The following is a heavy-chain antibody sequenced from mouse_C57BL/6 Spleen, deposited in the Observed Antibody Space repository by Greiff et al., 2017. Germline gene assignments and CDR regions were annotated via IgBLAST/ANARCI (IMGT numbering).Heavy chain of an antibody. CDR3: ARDDRVFDY. CDR2: LSYDGSN. V-gene: IGHV3-6*01. D-gene: IGHD2-14*01. Sequence: ESGPGLVKPSPSLPLTCSVTGYSITSGYYWNWIRQFPGNKLEWMGYLSYDGSNNYNPSLKNRISITRDTSKNQSFLKLNSVTTEDTATYSCARDDRVFDYWGQGTTLTVSS. J-gene: IGHJ2*01. CDR1: GYSITSGYY.